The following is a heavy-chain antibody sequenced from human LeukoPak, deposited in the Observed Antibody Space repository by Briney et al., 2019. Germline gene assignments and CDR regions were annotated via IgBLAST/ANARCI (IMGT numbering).Heavy chain of an antibody. V-gene: IGHV4-34*01. CDR1: GGSFSGYY. D-gene: IGHD1-26*01. CDR2: INHSGST. Sequence: SETLSLTCAVYGGSFSGYYWSWIRQPPGKGLEWIGEINHSGSTNYNPSLKSRVTISVDTSKNQFSLKLSSVTAADTAVYYCARRASGRVWFDPWGQGTLVTVSS. CDR3: ARRASGRVWFDP. J-gene: IGHJ5*02.